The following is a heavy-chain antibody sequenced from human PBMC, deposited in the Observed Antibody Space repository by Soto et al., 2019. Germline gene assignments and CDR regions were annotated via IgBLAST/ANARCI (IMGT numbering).Heavy chain of an antibody. CDR3: ARGQRALITYGPFDP. V-gene: IGHV3-23*01. CDR2: FSGTGGYT. CDR1: GFTLSSYA. Sequence: SLRLSCAASGFTLSSYAMSWVRQAPGKGLEWVSTFSGTGGYTYYADSVKGRFTISRDDSKNTLFLHMNSLRAADTAVYYCARGQRALITYGPFDPWGQGTLVTVSS. D-gene: IGHD4-17*01. J-gene: IGHJ5*02.